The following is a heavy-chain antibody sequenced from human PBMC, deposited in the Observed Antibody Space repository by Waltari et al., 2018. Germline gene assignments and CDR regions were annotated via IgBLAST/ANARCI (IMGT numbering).Heavy chain of an antibody. CDR2: IYPGDSDT. J-gene: IGHJ5*02. CDR1: GYSFTSYW. Sequence: EVQLVQSGAEVKKPGESLKISCKGSGYSFTSYWIGWVRQMPGKGLEWMGIIYPGDSDTRYSPSFQGQVTISADKSISTAYLQWSSLKASDTAMYYCAREGEQWREGVAWFDPWGQGTLVIVSS. CDR3: AREGEQWREGVAWFDP. V-gene: IGHV5-51*01. D-gene: IGHD6-19*01.